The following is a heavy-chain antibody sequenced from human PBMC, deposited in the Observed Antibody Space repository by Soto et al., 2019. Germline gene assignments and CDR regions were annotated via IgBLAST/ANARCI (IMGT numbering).Heavy chain of an antibody. CDR3: RRSSSYSTDV. V-gene: IGHV4-38-2*02. CDR1: GDSIRRAYY. Sequence: PETLSLTRTVPGDSIRRAYYWGWIRQPPGKGLEWIGSIYSTGNTYYNPSLNSQVTISVDTSKNQFSLNVISVTAADTAVYYCRRSSSYSTDVWGQGTTVT. CDR2: IYSTGNT. D-gene: IGHD6-13*01. J-gene: IGHJ6*02.